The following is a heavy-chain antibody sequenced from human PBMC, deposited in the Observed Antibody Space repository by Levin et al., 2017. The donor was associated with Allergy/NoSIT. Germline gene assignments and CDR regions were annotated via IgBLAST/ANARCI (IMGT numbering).Heavy chain of an antibody. CDR2: ISGSGGRT. CDR1: GFVFSSHA. V-gene: IGHV3-23*01. D-gene: IGHD4-17*01. J-gene: IGHJ4*02. CDR3: AKDRARQTTVTTYDFDY. Sequence: GESLKISCAASGFVFSSHAMSWVRQAPGKGLEWVSGISGSGGRTYYADSVKGRFTISRDNSKNTLYLQMNSLRAEDTAVYYCAKDRARQTTVTTYDFDYWGQGTLVTVSS.